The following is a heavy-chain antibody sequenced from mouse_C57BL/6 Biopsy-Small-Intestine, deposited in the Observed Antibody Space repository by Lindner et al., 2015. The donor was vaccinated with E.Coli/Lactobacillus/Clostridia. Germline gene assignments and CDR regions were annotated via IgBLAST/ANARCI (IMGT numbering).Heavy chain of an antibody. CDR2: ISGGRSTI. Sequence: VQLQESGGGLVKPGGSRKLSCAASGFTFSDYGMHWVRQAPEKGLEWVAYISGGRSTIYYADTVKGRFTISRDNAKNTLFLQMTSLRSEDTAMYYCARREYGDYGFAYWGQGTLVTVSA. CDR1: GFTFSDYG. D-gene: IGHD2-13*01. V-gene: IGHV5-17*01. J-gene: IGHJ3*01. CDR3: ARREYGDYGFAY.